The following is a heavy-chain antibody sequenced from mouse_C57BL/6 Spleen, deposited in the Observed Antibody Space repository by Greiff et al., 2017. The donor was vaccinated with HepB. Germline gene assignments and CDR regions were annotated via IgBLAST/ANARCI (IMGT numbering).Heavy chain of an antibody. D-gene: IGHD2-2*01. Sequence: QVQLKESGAELARPGASVKLSCKASGYTFTSYGISWVKQRTGQGLEWIGEIYPRSGNTYYNEKFKGKATLTADKSSSTAYMELRSLTSEDSAVYFCAREYGYDGAWFAYWGQGTLVTVSA. J-gene: IGHJ3*01. CDR3: AREYGYDGAWFAY. CDR2: IYPRSGNT. CDR1: GYTFTSYG. V-gene: IGHV1-81*01.